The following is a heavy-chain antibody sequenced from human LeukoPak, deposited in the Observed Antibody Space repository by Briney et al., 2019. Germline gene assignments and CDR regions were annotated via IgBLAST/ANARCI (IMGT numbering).Heavy chain of an antibody. J-gene: IGHJ5*02. V-gene: IGHV4-59*08. Sequence: SETLSLTCTVSGGSISSYYWSWIRQPPGKGLEWIGYIYYSGSTNYNPSLKSRVTISVDTSKNQFSLKLSSVSAADTAVYYCARQGVDYDILTGYYNGFWFDPWGQGTLVTVSS. CDR3: ARQGVDYDILTGYYNGFWFDP. CDR1: GGSISSYY. CDR2: IYYSGST. D-gene: IGHD3-9*01.